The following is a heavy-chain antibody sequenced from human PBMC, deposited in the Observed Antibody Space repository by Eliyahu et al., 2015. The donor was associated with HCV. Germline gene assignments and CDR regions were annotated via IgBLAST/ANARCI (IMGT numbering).Heavy chain of an antibody. Sequence: QVQLVESGGGVVQPGRSLXLSXAASGFTFSSYAMHWVRQAPGKGLEWVAVISYDGSNKYYADSVKGRFTISRDNSKNTLYLQMNSLRAEDTAVYYCARVQQQLEPFDYWGQGTLVTVSS. CDR2: ISYDGSNK. CDR1: GFTFSSYA. V-gene: IGHV3-30*04. J-gene: IGHJ4*02. CDR3: ARVQQQLEPFDY. D-gene: IGHD6-13*01.